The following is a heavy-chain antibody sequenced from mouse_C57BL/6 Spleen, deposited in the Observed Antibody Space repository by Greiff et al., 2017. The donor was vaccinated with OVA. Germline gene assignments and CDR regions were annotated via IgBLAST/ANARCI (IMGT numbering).Heavy chain of an antibody. CDR2: IDPETGGT. V-gene: IGHV1-15*01. Sequence: QVQLQQSGAELVRPGASVTLSCKASGYPFTDHEMPRVKQKPVHGLEWIGAIDPETGGTAYNQKFKGKAILTADKSSSTAYMELRSLTSEDSAVYYCTSKGFAYWGQGTLVTVSA. CDR1: GYPFTDHE. J-gene: IGHJ3*01. D-gene: IGHD1-3*01. CDR3: TSKGFAY.